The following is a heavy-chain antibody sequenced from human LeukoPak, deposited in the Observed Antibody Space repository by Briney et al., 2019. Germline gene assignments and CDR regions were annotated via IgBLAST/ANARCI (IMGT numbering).Heavy chain of an antibody. Sequence: PGGSLRLSCAASGFTFSSYWTSWVRQAPGKGLEWVANIKQDGSEKYYVDSVKGRFTISRDNAKNSLYLQMNSLRAEDTAVYYCARGFRSIRSDNEEQFDYWGQGTLVTVSS. CDR1: GFTFSSYW. D-gene: IGHD1/OR15-1a*01. CDR2: IKQDGSEK. J-gene: IGHJ4*02. V-gene: IGHV3-7*01. CDR3: ARGFRSIRSDNEEQFDY.